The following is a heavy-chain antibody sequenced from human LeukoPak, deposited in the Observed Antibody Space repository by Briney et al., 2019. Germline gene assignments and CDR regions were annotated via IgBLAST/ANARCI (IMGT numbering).Heavy chain of an antibody. Sequence: GGSLRLSCAASGFTFSSYAMHWVRQAPGKGLEWVAVISYDGSNKYYADSVKGRFTISRDNSKNTLYLQMNSLRAEDTAVCYCARDPLGDSTYYFDYWGQGTLVTVSS. D-gene: IGHD2-21*01. CDR3: ARDPLGDSTYYFDY. CDR1: GFTFSSYA. J-gene: IGHJ4*02. V-gene: IGHV3-30*04. CDR2: ISYDGSNK.